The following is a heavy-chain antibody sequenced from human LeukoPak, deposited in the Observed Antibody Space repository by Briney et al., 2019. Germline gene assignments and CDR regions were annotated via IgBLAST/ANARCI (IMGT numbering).Heavy chain of an antibody. D-gene: IGHD4-17*01. CDR1: GFTFSSYG. J-gene: IGHJ4*02. Sequence: PGGSLRLSCAASGFTFSSYGMHWVRQAPGKGLEWVAVISYDGNNKYSADSVKGRFTISRDNAKNSLYLQMNSLRVEDTALYYCTREGRNYGENYWGQGTLVTVSS. CDR3: TREGRNYGENY. V-gene: IGHV3-30*03. CDR2: ISYDGNNK.